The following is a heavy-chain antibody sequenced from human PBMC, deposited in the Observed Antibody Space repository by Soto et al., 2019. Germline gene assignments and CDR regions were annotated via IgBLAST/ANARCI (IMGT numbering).Heavy chain of an antibody. CDR1: GFTFSSYG. Sequence: QVQLVESGGGVVQPGRSLRLSCAASGFTFSSYGMHWVRQAPGKGLEWVAVISYDGRNKYYADSVKGRFTISRDNSKNTLYLQMNSLRAEDTAVYYCAKISRGDIVVVTAAYDYWGQGTLVTVSS. CDR3: AKISRGDIVVVTAAYDY. D-gene: IGHD2-21*02. V-gene: IGHV3-30*18. J-gene: IGHJ4*02. CDR2: ISYDGRNK.